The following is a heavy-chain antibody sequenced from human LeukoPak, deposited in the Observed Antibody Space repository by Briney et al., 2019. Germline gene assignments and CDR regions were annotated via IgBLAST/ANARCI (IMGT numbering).Heavy chain of an antibody. CDR1: GFTFSSYA. CDR2: ISYDGSNK. D-gene: IGHD5-18*01. Sequence: PGRSLRLSCAACGFTFSSYAIHWVRQAPGKGLEWVAVISYDGSNKYYADSVKGRFTISRDNSKNTLYLQMNSLGAEDTAVYYCARDRGRQLWPTYYLDYWGQGTLVTVSS. CDR3: ARDRGRQLWPTYYLDY. J-gene: IGHJ4*02. V-gene: IGHV3-30*04.